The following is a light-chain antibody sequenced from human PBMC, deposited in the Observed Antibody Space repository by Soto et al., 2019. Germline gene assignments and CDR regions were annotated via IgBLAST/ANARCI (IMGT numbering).Light chain of an antibody. CDR3: AAWDDSLNGYV. CDR2: NNN. CDR1: ISNLGSNT. J-gene: IGLJ1*01. V-gene: IGLV1-44*01. Sequence: QSVLTQPPSASGTPGQRVTISCSGGISNLGSNTVNWYQQLPGTAPKLLIYNNNQRPSGVPDRFSGSKSGTSASLAIGGLQSEDEAEYYCAAWDDSLNGYVFGTGTQLTVL.